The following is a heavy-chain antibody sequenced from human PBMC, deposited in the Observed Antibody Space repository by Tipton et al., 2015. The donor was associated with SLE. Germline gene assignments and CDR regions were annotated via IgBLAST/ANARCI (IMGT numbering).Heavy chain of an antibody. CDR3: ARSYSSSREYYYYYYMDV. J-gene: IGHJ6*03. CDR1: GGSIFNYY. Sequence: TLSLTCIVSGGSIFNYYWSWIRQPPGKGLEWIGYIYDTGSTNYNPSLKSRVTISVDTSKNQFSLKLSSVTAADTAVYYCARSYSSSREYYYYYYMDVWGKGTTVAVSS. V-gene: IGHV4-59*01. CDR2: IYDTGST. D-gene: IGHD6-13*01.